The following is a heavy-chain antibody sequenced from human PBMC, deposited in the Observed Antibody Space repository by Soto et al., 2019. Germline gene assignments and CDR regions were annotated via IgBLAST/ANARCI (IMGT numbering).Heavy chain of an antibody. D-gene: IGHD3-16*01. CDR2: IYLTGKT. J-gene: IGHJ5*02. CDR1: GDCIRIQQ. CDR3: ARGGSWFDP. Sequence: PSETLSLTCAVSGDCIRIQQWGWVRQPPGKGLEWIGYIYLTGKTYYNPSLESRVTISIDTSTNQFSLKLSSLTTADTAVYYCARGGSWFDPWGQGTLVTVSS. V-gene: IGHV4-59*11.